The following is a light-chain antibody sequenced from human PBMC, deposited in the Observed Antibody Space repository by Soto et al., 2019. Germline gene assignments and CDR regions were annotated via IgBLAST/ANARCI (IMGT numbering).Light chain of an antibody. Sequence: QSVLTQPPSASGTPGQRVTISCSGSSSNIGSDFVYWYQQLPGTAPKLLIYHNYQRPSGVPDRFSGSKSGTSGSLAISDLRSEDGADYYCSAWDDSLSAYVFGAGTKPTVL. CDR3: SAWDDSLSAYV. CDR1: SSNIGSDF. J-gene: IGLJ1*01. V-gene: IGLV1-47*01. CDR2: HNY.